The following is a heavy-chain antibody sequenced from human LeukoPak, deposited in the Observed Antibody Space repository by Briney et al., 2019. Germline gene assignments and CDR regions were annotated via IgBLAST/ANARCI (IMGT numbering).Heavy chain of an antibody. Sequence: GGSLRLSCAASGFTFSSYAMSWVRQAPGKGLEWVSAISGSGGSTYYADSVKGRFTISRDNSKNTLYLQMNSLRAEDTAVYYCARVDGSGSYFYWFDPWGQETLVTVSS. D-gene: IGHD3-10*01. CDR2: ISGSGGST. J-gene: IGHJ5*02. V-gene: IGHV3-23*01. CDR1: GFTFSSYA. CDR3: ARVDGSGSYFYWFDP.